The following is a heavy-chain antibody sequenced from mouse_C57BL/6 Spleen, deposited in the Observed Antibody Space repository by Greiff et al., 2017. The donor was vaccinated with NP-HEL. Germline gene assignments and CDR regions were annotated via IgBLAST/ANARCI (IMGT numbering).Heavy chain of an antibody. CDR2: ISGGGGNT. CDR1: GFTFSSYT. Sequence: EVHLVESGGGLVKPGGSLKLSCAASGFTFSSYTMSWVRQTPEKRLEWVATISGGGGNTYYPDSVKGRFTISRDNAKNTLYLQMSSLRSEDTALYYCARQYYDYPFDYWGQGTSVTVSS. D-gene: IGHD2-4*01. J-gene: IGHJ4*01. V-gene: IGHV5-9*01. CDR3: ARQYYDYPFDY.